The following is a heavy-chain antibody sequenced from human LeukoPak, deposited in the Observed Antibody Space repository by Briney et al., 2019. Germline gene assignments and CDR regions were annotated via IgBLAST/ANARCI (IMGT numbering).Heavy chain of an antibody. D-gene: IGHD3-22*01. Sequence: GGSLRLSCAASGFTFSSYAMHWVRQAPGKGLECVSAISSNGGSTYYANSVKGRFTISRDNSKNTLYLQMGSLRAEDMAVYYCARGVTYDSSGYYPNVDYWGQGTLVTVSS. CDR1: GFTFSSYA. CDR3: ARGVTYDSSGYYPNVDY. CDR2: ISSNGGST. V-gene: IGHV3-64*01. J-gene: IGHJ4*02.